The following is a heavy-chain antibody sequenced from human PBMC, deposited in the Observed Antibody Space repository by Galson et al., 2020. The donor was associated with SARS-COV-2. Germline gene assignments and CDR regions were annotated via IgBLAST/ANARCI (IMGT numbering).Heavy chain of an antibody. Sequence: GGSLRLSCVTSGFIFGNYWMHWVRRAPGKGLVWVSRIHSDGTSTSYADSVKGRFTISRDNAKNTLYLQMNSLRAEDTAVYYCARAQYTTGWYSAFDPWGQGTLVTVSS. J-gene: IGHJ5*02. V-gene: IGHV3-74*01. CDR2: IHSDGTST. CDR3: ARAQYTTGWYSAFDP. CDR1: GFIFGNYW. D-gene: IGHD6-13*01.